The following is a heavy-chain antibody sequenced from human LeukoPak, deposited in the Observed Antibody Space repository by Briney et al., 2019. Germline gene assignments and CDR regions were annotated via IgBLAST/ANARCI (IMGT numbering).Heavy chain of an antibody. CDR1: GGSISSYY. CDR2: IYTSGST. V-gene: IGHV4-4*07. D-gene: IGHD6-19*01. CDR3: ARGKGSGSTAIYYYYGMDV. Sequence: SETLSLTCTVSGGSISSYYWSWIRQPAGKGLEWIGRIYTSGSTNYNPSLKSRVTMSVDTSKNQFSLKLSSVTAADTAVYYCARGKGSGSTAIYYYYGMDVWGQGTTVTVSS. J-gene: IGHJ6*02.